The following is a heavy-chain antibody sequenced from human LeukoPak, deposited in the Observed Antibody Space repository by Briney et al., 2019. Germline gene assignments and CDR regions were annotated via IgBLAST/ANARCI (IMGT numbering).Heavy chain of an antibody. CDR2: VSYDGSNE. Sequence: GGSLRLSCAASGFTFKSYAMPWVRQAPGKGLEWVAVVSYDGSNEYYADSVKGRFTISRDNSKNTLSLQMNSLRAEDTAVYYCAREYSTSSPDFWGQGTLVTVSS. CDR1: GFTFKSYA. V-gene: IGHV3-30*04. J-gene: IGHJ4*02. CDR3: AREYSTSSPDF. D-gene: IGHD6-6*01.